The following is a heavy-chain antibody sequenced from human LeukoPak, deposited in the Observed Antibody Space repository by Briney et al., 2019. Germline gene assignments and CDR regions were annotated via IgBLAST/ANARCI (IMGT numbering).Heavy chain of an antibody. D-gene: IGHD2-2*01. Sequence: ASVKVSCKASGYTFTSYAMHWVRQAPGQRLGWMGWINAGNGNTKYSQKFQGRVTITRDTSASTAYMELSSLRSEDTAVYYCARAGDIVVVPAAIRFDPWGQGTLVTVSS. CDR3: ARAGDIVVVPAAIRFDP. V-gene: IGHV1-3*01. CDR2: INAGNGNT. J-gene: IGHJ5*02. CDR1: GYTFTSYA.